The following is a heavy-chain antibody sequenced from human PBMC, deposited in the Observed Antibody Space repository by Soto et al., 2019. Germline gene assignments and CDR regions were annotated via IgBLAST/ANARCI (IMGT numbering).Heavy chain of an antibody. CDR3: AXAMGDWGTYYYYYGLDV. D-gene: IGHD3-16*01. CDR1: GGSISSSSYY. Sequence: SETLSLTCTVSGGSISSSSYYWGWIRQPPGKGLEWIGSIYYSGSTYYNPSLKSRVTMSADTSKNKFSLNLSSVTAADTAIYYCAXAMGDWGTYYYYYGLDVWGPGTTVTVSS. CDR2: IYYSGST. V-gene: IGHV4-39*07. J-gene: IGHJ6*02.